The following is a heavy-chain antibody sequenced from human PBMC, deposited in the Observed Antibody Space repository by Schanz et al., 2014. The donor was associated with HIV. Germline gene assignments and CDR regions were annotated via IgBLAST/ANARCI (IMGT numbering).Heavy chain of an antibody. Sequence: QVQLVQSGTEVKKPGASVKVSCKASGYTFISYGISWVRQAPGQGLEWMGWISAYNGNTNYAQKFQGRPTMTTDTSTSTAYMELRSLRSDDTAVYYCARDRHVIVGATRADGGTDFDYWGQGTLVTVSS. CDR2: ISAYNGNT. CDR3: ARDRHVIVGATRADGGTDFDY. D-gene: IGHD1-26*01. CDR1: GYTFISYG. V-gene: IGHV1-18*01. J-gene: IGHJ4*02.